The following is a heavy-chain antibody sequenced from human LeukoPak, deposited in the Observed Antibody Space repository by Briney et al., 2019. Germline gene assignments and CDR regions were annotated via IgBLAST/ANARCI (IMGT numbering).Heavy chain of an antibody. J-gene: IGHJ6*03. CDR2: ISGSGGST. CDR1: GFTFSSYA. CDR3: AKYEGGGGYSYGYGYYYYYMDV. D-gene: IGHD5-18*01. V-gene: IGHV3-23*01. Sequence: SGGSLRLSCAASGFTFSSYAMSWVRQAPGKGLEWVSAISGSGGSTYYADSVKGRFTISRENSKNTLYLQMNSLRAEDTAVYYCAKYEGGGGYSYGYGYYYYYMDVWGKGTTVTVSS.